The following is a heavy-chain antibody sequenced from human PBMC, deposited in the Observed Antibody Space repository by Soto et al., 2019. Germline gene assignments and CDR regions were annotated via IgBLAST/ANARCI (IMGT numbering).Heavy chain of an antibody. D-gene: IGHD6-13*01. CDR1: GFTFSSYA. J-gene: IGHJ4*02. CDR3: ASSPVFHSSSPFDY. Sequence: QVQLVESGGGVVQPGRSLRLSCAASGFTFSSYAMHWVRQAPGKGLEWVAVISYDGSNKYYADSVKGRFTISRDNSKNTLYLQMNSLRADDTAVYYCASSPVFHSSSPFDYWGQGTLVTVSS. CDR2: ISYDGSNK. V-gene: IGHV3-30-3*01.